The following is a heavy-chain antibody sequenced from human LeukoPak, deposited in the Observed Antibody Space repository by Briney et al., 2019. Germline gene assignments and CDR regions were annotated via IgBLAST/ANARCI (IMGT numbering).Heavy chain of an antibody. V-gene: IGHV3-21*04. CDR2: ISSSSSYI. J-gene: IGHJ4*02. CDR3: AKDRLGIAAAGPEYFDY. Sequence: PGGSLRLSCAASGFTFSSYSMNWVRQAPGKGLEWVSSISSSSSYIYYADSVKGRFTISRDNAKDSLYLQMNSLRAEDTAVYYCAKDRLGIAAAGPEYFDYWGQGTLVTVSS. D-gene: IGHD6-13*01. CDR1: GFTFSSYS.